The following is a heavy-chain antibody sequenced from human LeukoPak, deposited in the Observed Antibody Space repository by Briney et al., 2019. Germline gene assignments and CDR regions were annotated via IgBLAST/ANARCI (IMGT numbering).Heavy chain of an antibody. D-gene: IGHD3-22*01. CDR2: IYYSGST. CDR3: ARERWTYDSSGYYKMMGFDI. Sequence: SETLSLTRTVSGGSISSYYWSWIRQPPGKGLEWIGYIYYSGSTSYNPSLKSRVTISVDTSKNQFSLKLSSVTAADTAVYYCARERWTYDSSGYYKMMGFDIWGQGTMVTVSS. J-gene: IGHJ3*02. V-gene: IGHV4-59*01. CDR1: GGSISSYY.